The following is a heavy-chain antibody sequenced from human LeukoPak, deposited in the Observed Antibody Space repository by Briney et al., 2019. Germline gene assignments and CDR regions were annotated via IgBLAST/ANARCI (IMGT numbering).Heavy chain of an antibody. Sequence: PSETLSLTCAVYGGSFSGYYWSWIRQPPGKGLEWIGEINHSGSTNYNPSLKSRVTISVDTSKNQFSLKLSSVTAADTAVYYCARKGKRIAVAGMGKTNYYYYMDVWGKGTTVTVSS. D-gene: IGHD6-19*01. V-gene: IGHV4-34*01. CDR3: ARKGKRIAVAGMGKTNYYYYMDV. CDR1: GGSFSGYY. CDR2: INHSGST. J-gene: IGHJ6*03.